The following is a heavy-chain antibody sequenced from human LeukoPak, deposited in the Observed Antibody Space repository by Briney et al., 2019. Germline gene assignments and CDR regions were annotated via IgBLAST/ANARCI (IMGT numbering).Heavy chain of an antibody. V-gene: IGHV3-21*03. CDR2: ISRSGSSI. CDR1: GFTFSSYG. CDR3: ARDHWGGSSDNPHLESDY. D-gene: IGHD2-2*01. Sequence: GGSLRLSCAASGFTFSSYGMNRVRQAPGKGLEWVSSISRSGSSIYYADSVKGRFTMSRDNAKNSLYLQMNSLRAEDTAVYYCARDHWGGSSDNPHLESDYWGQGTLVTVSS. J-gene: IGHJ4*02.